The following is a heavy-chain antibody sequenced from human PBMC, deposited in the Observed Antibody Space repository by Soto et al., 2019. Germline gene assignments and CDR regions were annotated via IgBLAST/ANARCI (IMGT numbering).Heavy chain of an antibody. Sequence: GGSLRLSCAASGFTFDDYAMHWVRQAPGKGLEWVSGISWNSGSIGYADSVKGRFTISRDNAKNSLYLQMNSLRAEDTALYYCAKALMYYYDSSGPGFDYWGQGTLVTVSS. D-gene: IGHD3-22*01. V-gene: IGHV3-9*01. CDR1: GFTFDDYA. J-gene: IGHJ4*02. CDR3: AKALMYYYDSSGPGFDY. CDR2: ISWNSGSI.